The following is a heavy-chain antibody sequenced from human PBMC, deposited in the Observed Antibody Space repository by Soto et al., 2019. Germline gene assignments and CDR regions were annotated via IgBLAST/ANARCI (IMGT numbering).Heavy chain of an antibody. D-gene: IGHD3-22*01. CDR1: GYTFTSYD. CDR2: MNPNSGNT. J-gene: IGHJ4*02. CDR3: ARVGYYYDSSGYYLSFDY. Sequence: GASVKVSCKASGYTFTSYDINWVRQATGQGLEWMGWMNPNSGNTGYAQKFQGRVTMTRNTSISTAYMELSSLRSEDTAVYYCARVGYYYDSSGYYLSFDYWGQGTQVTVSS. V-gene: IGHV1-8*01.